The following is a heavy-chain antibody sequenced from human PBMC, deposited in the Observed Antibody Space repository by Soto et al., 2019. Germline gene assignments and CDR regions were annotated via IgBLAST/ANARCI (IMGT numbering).Heavy chain of an antibody. D-gene: IGHD6-19*01. J-gene: IGHJ4*02. CDR2: ISYDGRNK. Sequence: QVQLVESGGGVVQPGRSLRLSCAASGFTFSSYAMHWVRQAPGKGLEWVAVISYDGRNKYYAASVKGRFTISRDNSKHTQYLQMNSRRSEDTAVYYCATLGWGSGHLDYWGQGTLVTVSS. CDR1: GFTFSSYA. CDR3: ATLGWGSGHLDY. V-gene: IGHV3-30-3*01.